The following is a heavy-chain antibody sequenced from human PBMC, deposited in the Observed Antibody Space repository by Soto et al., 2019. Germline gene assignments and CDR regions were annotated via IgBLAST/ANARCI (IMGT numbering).Heavy chain of an antibody. V-gene: IGHV3-30-3*01. Sequence: QVQLVESGGNVVQPGRSLRLSCAASGFTFTYYAMHWVRQAPGKGLEWVTLISYDGNNEYYAESVKGRFTISRDNSKNTLYLQMNSLRPEDTAVYYCARGGPARNHYYFDDWGQVTLVTASS. CDR2: ISYDGNNE. D-gene: IGHD6-6*01. CDR1: GFTFTYYA. J-gene: IGHJ4*02. CDR3: ARGGPARNHYYFDD.